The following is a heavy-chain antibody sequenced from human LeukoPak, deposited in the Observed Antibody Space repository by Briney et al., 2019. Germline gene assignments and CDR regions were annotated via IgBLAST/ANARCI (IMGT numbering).Heavy chain of an antibody. CDR1: GGSISSYY. Sequence: TASETLSLTCIVSGGSISSYYWSWIPQPPGKGLEWIGYIYYTGSTNYNPSLKSRDTISLDTSNNQFSLRLSSVTAADTAVYYCARYDYDWFLDYWGQGTLVTVSS. D-gene: IGHD3-22*01. CDR3: ARYDYDWFLDY. J-gene: IGHJ4*02. CDR2: IYYTGST. V-gene: IGHV4-59*01.